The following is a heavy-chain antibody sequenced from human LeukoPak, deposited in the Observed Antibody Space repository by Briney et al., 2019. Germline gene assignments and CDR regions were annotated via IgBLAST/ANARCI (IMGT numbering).Heavy chain of an antibody. CDR3: VRDLGGRSGH. CDR2: INEDGSTT. CDR1: GFTFSSNW. Sequence: GGSLRLSCAASGFTFSSNWKHWVRQAPGKGLVWVSRINEDGSTTNYADSVKGRSTIFRDNAKNTLYLQMNSLRAEDTAVYYCVRDLGGRSGHWGQGTLVTVSS. V-gene: IGHV3-74*01. J-gene: IGHJ4*02. D-gene: IGHD1-26*01.